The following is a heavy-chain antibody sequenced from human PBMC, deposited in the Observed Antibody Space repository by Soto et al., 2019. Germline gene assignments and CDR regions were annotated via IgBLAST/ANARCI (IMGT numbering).Heavy chain of an antibody. CDR2: ISSSSSTI. V-gene: IGHV3-48*02. CDR3: ARDRVVVTAIRH. Sequence: GGSLRLSCAASGFTFSSYSMNWVRQAPGKGLEWVSYISSSSSTIYYADSVKGRFTISRDNAKNSLYLKMNSLRDEDTAVYYCARDRVVVTAIRHRGQGPLVTVSS. J-gene: IGHJ4*02. D-gene: IGHD2-21*02. CDR1: GFTFSSYS.